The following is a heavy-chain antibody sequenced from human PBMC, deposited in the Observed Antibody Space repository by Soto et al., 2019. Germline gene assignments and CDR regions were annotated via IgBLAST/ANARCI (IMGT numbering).Heavy chain of an antibody. CDR2: IIAYNGNT. D-gene: IGHD2-2*01. Sequence: QGQLVQSAVDVKKPGASVKVSCKASGYNFTDYGISWVRQAPGQGLEWMGWIIAYNGNTNYAQNPQDRVTMTTDTSTSTAYMELRSLRSDDTAVYYGTRERSTHDYWGQGTLIAVSS. J-gene: IGHJ4*02. CDR3: TRERSTHDY. V-gene: IGHV1-18*01. CDR1: GYNFTDYG.